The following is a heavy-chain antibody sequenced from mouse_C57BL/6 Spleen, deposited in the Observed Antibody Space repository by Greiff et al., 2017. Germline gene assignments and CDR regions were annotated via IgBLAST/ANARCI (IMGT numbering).Heavy chain of an antibody. J-gene: IGHJ2*01. Sequence: EVKLVESGGGLVKPGGSLKLSCAASGFTFSSYAMSWVRQTPEKRLEWVATISDGGSYTYYPDNVKGRVTISRDNAKNNLYLQMSHLKSEDTAMYYCARAEDYDYFDYWGQGTTLTVSS. V-gene: IGHV5-4*03. CDR2: ISDGGSYT. CDR3: ARAEDYDYFDY. CDR1: GFTFSSYA. D-gene: IGHD1-1*01.